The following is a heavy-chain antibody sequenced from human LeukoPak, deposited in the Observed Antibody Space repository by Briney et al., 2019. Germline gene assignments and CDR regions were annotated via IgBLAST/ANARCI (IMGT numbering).Heavy chain of an antibody. CDR2: IIPIFGTA. V-gene: IGHV1-69*13. CDR3: ARGVAGTYYYYYYMDV. D-gene: IGHD6-19*01. Sequence: GASVKVSCKASGGTFSSYAISWVRQAPGQGLEWMGGIIPIFGTANYAQKFQGRVTITADESTSTAYMELSSLRSEDTAVYYCARGVAGTYYYYYYMDVWGKGTTATVSS. CDR1: GGTFSSYA. J-gene: IGHJ6*03.